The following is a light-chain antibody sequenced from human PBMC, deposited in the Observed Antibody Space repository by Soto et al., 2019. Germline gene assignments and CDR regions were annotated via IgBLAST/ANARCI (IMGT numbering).Light chain of an antibody. Sequence: EKVMTKSPATLSVKQRERATLSCRASQSISSNLAWYQQKPGQAPRLFMFRASSRATGIPARFSGSGSGTEFTLTINSLQSEDFAIYYCHQRQSWLRTFGQ. CDR2: RAS. J-gene: IGKJ1*01. CDR3: HQRQSWLRT. CDR1: QSISSN. V-gene: IGKV3-15*01.